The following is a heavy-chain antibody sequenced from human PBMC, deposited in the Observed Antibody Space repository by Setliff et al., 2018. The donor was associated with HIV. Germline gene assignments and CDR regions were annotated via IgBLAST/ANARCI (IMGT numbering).Heavy chain of an antibody. J-gene: IGHJ4*02. CDR1: GFTFSSYW. Sequence: GGSLRLSCAASGFTFSSYWMHWVRQAPGKGLVWVFGMNTDGSSTRYAGSVKGRFTISRDNAKRSLYLQMNRLKTDDTAFYYCATFADGPDSWGQGTLVTVSS. CDR2: MNTDGSST. D-gene: IGHD3-3*01. V-gene: IGHV3-74*01. CDR3: ATFADGPDS.